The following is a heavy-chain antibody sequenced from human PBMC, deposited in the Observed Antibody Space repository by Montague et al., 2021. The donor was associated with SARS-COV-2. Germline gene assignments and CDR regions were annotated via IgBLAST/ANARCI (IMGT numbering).Heavy chain of an antibody. Sequence: ETLSLTCSVSGFSISSGYYWGWIRQTPGKGQEWIGSRYQNGATYYSPSLKRPVTILLDTSKNQFSLSLTSVTAADTAVYYCARSGVGIFDFSYFDSWGQGSLVIVSS. CDR2: RYQNGAT. D-gene: IGHD3-3*01. CDR3: ARSGVGIFDFSYFDS. CDR1: GFSISSGYY. J-gene: IGHJ4*02. V-gene: IGHV4-38-2*02.